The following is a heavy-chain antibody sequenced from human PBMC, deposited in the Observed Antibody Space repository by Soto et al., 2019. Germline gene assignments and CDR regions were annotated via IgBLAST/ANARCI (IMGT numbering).Heavy chain of an antibody. Sequence: ASVKVSCKASGYTFTSYYMHWVRQAPGQELEWMGIINPSGGSTSYAQKFQGRLTMTRDTSTSTVYMELSSLRSEDTAMYYCARVGARGYSYGKFDYSTQGTLVTVSS. CDR3: ARVGARGYSYGKFDY. D-gene: IGHD5-18*01. CDR2: INPSGGST. J-gene: IGHJ4*02. CDR1: GYTFTSYY. V-gene: IGHV1-46*03.